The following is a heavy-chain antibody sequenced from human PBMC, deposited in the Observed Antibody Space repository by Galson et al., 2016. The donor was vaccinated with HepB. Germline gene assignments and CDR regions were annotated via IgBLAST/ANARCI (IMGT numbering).Heavy chain of an antibody. J-gene: IGHJ3*01. CDR3: ARAAYCSSSSCSDAFDV. CDR2: INAGNGNT. Sequence: SVKVSCKASGYTFSNYAVHWVRQAPGQTFEWMGWINAGNGNTKYSQKFQDRVTLTRDTSATTLYVQLSSLRSEDTAVYYCARAAYCSSSSCSDAFDVWGQGTMVTVSS. V-gene: IGHV1-3*01. CDR1: GYTFSNYA. D-gene: IGHD2-2*01.